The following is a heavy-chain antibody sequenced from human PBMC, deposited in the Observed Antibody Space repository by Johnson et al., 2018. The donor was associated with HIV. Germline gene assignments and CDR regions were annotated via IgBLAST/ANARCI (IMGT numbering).Heavy chain of an antibody. CDR1: GFTVSNNY. CDR3: AKDLAPSGYVVDAFDL. J-gene: IGHJ3*01. D-gene: IGHD5-12*01. Sequence: VHLVESGGGLVQPGGSLRLSCAASGFTVSNNYMSWVRQAPGKGLEWVSVIYSGGSTHYADSVKGRFTISRDNSKNTLFLQMNSLRAEYTAVYYCAKDLAPSGYVVDAFDLWGQGTMVTVSS. V-gene: IGHV3-66*01. CDR2: IYSGGST.